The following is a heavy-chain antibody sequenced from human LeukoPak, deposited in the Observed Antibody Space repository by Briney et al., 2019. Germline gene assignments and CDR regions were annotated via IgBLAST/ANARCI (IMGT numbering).Heavy chain of an antibody. CDR1: GFTFSIYA. CDR3: ARGLRIAAFDI. V-gene: IGHV4-34*01. J-gene: IGHJ3*02. D-gene: IGHD2/OR15-2a*01. CDR2: INHSGST. Sequence: GSLRLSCAASGFTFSIYAMSWIRQPPGKGLEWIGEINHSGSTNYNPSLKSRVTISVDTSKNQFSLKLSSVTAADTAVYYCARGLRIAAFDIWGQGTMVTVSS.